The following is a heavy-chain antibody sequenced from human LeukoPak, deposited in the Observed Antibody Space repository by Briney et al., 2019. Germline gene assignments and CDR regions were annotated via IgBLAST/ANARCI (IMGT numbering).Heavy chain of an antibody. Sequence: GGSPRLSCTASGLTLRNYWMIWVRQAPGTGLQWVAKIKQDGSEKYYVDSVKGRFTISRDNAENSLYLQMNSLRVEDTAGSYCAARSSGSPYCWGQGTLGTVSA. CDR1: GLTLRNYW. CDR3: AARSSGSPYC. D-gene: IGHD1-26*01. V-gene: IGHV3-7*03. CDR2: IKQDGSEK. J-gene: IGHJ4*02.